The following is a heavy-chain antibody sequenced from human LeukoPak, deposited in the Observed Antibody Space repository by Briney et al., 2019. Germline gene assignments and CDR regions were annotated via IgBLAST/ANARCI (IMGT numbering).Heavy chain of an antibody. Sequence: GGSLRLSCAASGFTSSSYWMSWVRQAPGKGLEWVANIKQDGSEKYYADSVKGRFTISRDNSKNTLYLQMNSLRAEDTAVYYCTKEYSSSWYPGMDVWGQGTTVTVSS. V-gene: IGHV3-7*01. CDR1: GFTSSSYW. CDR3: TKEYSSSWYPGMDV. CDR2: IKQDGSEK. J-gene: IGHJ6*02. D-gene: IGHD6-13*01.